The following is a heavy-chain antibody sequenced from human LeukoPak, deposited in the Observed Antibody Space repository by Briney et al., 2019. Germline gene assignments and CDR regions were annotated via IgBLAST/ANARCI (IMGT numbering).Heavy chain of an antibody. CDR2: IRNDGSNK. V-gene: IGHV3-30*02. CDR3: AKDDILTGYSLDY. D-gene: IGHD3-9*01. CDR1: GFTFSNYA. Sequence: GRSLRLSCAASGFTFSNYAMHWVRQAPGKGLEWVAFIRNDGSNKYYAGSMKGRFTISRDNSKNTLYLQINSLRTEDTAIYYCAKDDILTGYSLDYWGQGTLVTVSS. J-gene: IGHJ4*02.